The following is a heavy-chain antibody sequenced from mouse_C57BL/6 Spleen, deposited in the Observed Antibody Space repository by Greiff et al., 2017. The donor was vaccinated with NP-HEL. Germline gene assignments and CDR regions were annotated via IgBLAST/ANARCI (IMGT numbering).Heavy chain of an antibody. CDR2: ISDGGSYT. CDR3: ARDRSWDY. V-gene: IGHV5-4*01. CDR1: GFTFSSYA. Sequence: EVKVVESGGGLVKPGGSLKLSCAASGFTFSSYAMSWVRQTPEKRLEWVATISDGGSYTYYPDNVKGRFTISRDNAKNNLYLQMSHLKSEDTAMYYCARDRSWDYWGQGTTLTVAS. J-gene: IGHJ2*01.